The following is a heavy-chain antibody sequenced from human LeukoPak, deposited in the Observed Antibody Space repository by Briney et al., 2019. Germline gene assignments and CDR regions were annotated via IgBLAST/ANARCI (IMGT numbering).Heavy chain of an antibody. CDR1: GFTFSDYY. CDR3: VRGEATAVVPGCDY. J-gene: IGHJ4*02. D-gene: IGHD6-19*01. V-gene: IGHV3-11*04. Sequence: PGGSLRLSCAASGFTFSDYYMSWIRQAPGKGLEWVSYISSGGSTIYYADSVKGRFTISRDNAKNALYLQMNSLRDEDTAVYYCVRGEATAVVPGCDYWGQGMLVTVSS. CDR2: ISSGGSTI.